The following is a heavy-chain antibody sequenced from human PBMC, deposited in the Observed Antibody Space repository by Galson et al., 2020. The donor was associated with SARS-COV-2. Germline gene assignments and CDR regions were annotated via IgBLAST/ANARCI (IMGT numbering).Heavy chain of an antibody. V-gene: IGHV4-59*01. J-gene: IGHJ6*02. Sequence: SQPLSLTSTASVGSISSYYWSWIRQPPAKGLEWIGYIYYRGSTNYNPSLKSRVTISVDTSKNQFSLKLSSLTAADTAVYYCARASSGSYTAYYGMDVWGQGTTVTVSS. CDR1: VGSISSYY. CDR3: ARASSGSYTAYYGMDV. D-gene: IGHD1-26*01. CDR2: IYYRGST.